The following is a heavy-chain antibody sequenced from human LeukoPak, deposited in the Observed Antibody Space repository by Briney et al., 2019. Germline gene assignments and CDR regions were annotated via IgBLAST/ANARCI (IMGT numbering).Heavy chain of an antibody. CDR2: IYYSGST. CDR1: GGSISSSSYY. CDR3: ARQDVVVVAATPDVFDY. D-gene: IGHD2-15*01. Sequence: PSETLSLTCTVSGGSISSSSYYWGWIRQPPGKGLEWIGSIYYSGSTYYNPSLKSRVTISVDTSKSQFSLKLSSVTAADTAVYYCARQDVVVVAATPDVFDYWGRGTLVTVSS. J-gene: IGHJ4*02. V-gene: IGHV4-39*01.